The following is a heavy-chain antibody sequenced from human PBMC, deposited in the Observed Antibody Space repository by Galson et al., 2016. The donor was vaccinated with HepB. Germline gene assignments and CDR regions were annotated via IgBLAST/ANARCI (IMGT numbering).Heavy chain of an antibody. V-gene: IGHV6-1*01. J-gene: IGHJ4*02. Sequence: CAISWDSVSSHSAGWNWIRQSPSRGLEWLGRTFYRSNWQNDYAESVKSRITINPDTSKNQFSLQLNSVTPEDTAVYYCARSYLLGRGFGWWGQGTLLTVSS. CDR3: ARSYLLGRGFGW. CDR2: TFYRSNWQN. D-gene: IGHD7-27*01. CDR1: WDSVSSHSAG.